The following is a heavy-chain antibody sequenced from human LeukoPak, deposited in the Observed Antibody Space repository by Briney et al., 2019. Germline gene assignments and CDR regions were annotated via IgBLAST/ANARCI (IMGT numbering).Heavy chain of an antibody. V-gene: IGHV3-7*01. CDR3: ARDRQGKVNYYYYYMDV. CDR2: IKQDGSEK. D-gene: IGHD3-10*01. J-gene: IGHJ6*03. CDR1: GFTFSSYW. Sequence: GGSLRLSCAASGFTFSSYWMSWVRQAPGKGLEWVANIKQDGSEKYYVDSVKGRYTISTDNAKNSLFLQMNSLRAEDTAVYYCARDRQGKVNYYYYYMDVWGKGTTVTVSS.